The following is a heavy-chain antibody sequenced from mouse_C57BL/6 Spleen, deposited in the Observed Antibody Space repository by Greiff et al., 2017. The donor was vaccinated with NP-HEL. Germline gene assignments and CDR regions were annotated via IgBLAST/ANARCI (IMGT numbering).Heavy chain of an antibody. J-gene: IGHJ1*03. V-gene: IGHV5-4*01. CDR1: GFTFSSYA. Sequence: EVMLVESGGGLVKPGGSLKLSCAASGFTFSSYAMSWVRQTPEKRLEWVATISDGGSYTYYPDNVKGRFTISRDNAKNNLYLQMSHLKSEDTAMYYCARDKLGRDWYFDVWGTGTTVTVSS. CDR2: ISDGGSYT. D-gene: IGHD4-1*01. CDR3: ARDKLGRDWYFDV.